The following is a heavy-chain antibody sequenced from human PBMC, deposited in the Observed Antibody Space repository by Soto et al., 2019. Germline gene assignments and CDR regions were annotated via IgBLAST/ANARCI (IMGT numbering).Heavy chain of an antibody. CDR3: ASRGYCSSTSCEGDWFDP. V-gene: IGHV1-69*02. D-gene: IGHD2-2*01. Sequence: QVQLVQSGAEVKKPGSSVKVSCKASGGTFSSYTISWVRQAPGQGLEWMGRIIPILGIENYAQKFQGRVTITADKSTRTAYMELSSLRSEDTAVYYCASRGYCSSTSCEGDWFDPWGQGTLVTVSS. CDR2: IIPILGIE. J-gene: IGHJ5*02. CDR1: GGTFSSYT.